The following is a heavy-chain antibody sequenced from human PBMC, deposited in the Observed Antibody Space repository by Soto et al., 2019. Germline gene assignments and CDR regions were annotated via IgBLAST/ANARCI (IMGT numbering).Heavy chain of an antibody. J-gene: IGHJ4*02. CDR3: ARHAVYYYGSGSYPLDY. V-gene: IGHV4-39*01. CDR1: GGSISSSSYY. Sequence: SETLSLTCTVSGGSISSSSYYWGWIRQPPGKGLEWIGSIYYSGSTYYNPSLKSRVTISVDTSKNQFSLKLSSVTAADTAVYYCARHAVYYYGSGSYPLDYWGQGTLVTVSS. D-gene: IGHD3-10*01. CDR2: IYYSGST.